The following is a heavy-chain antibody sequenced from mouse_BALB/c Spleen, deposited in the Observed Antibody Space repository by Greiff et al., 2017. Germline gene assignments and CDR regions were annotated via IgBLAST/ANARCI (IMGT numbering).Heavy chain of an antibody. CDR2: ISYSGST. V-gene: IGHV3-2*02. CDR1: GYSITSDYA. J-gene: IGHJ2*01. CDR3: AREDYRYDDFDY. Sequence: EVMLVESGPGLVKPSQSLSLTCTVTGYSITSDYAWNWIRQFPGNKLEWMGYISYSGSTSYNPSLKSRISITRDTSKNQFFLQLNSVTTEDTATYYCAREDYRYDDFDYWGQGTTLTVSS. D-gene: IGHD2-14*01.